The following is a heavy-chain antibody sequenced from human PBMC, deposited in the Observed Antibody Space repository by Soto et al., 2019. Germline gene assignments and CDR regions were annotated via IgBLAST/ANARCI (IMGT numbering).Heavy chain of an antibody. Sequence: SETLSLTCAVYSGSFSGYYWSWIRQPPGKGLEWIGEINHSGSTKYNASLKSRVTISVDMSKNQFSLKLNSVTAADTAVYYCARGQDFWSGYPFDYWGQGTLVTVSS. V-gene: IGHV4-34*01. CDR3: ARGQDFWSGYPFDY. CDR1: SGSFSGYY. J-gene: IGHJ4*01. D-gene: IGHD3-3*01. CDR2: INHSGST.